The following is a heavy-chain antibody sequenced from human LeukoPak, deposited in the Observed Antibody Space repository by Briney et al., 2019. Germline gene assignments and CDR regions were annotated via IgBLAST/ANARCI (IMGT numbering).Heavy chain of an antibody. CDR1: GFTFSSYA. J-gene: IGHJ5*02. D-gene: IGHD1-14*01. CDR2: ISGSGGTT. V-gene: IGHV3-23*01. CDR3: HCRAGNQGS. Sequence: GGSLRLSCAASGFTFSSYAMSWVRQAPGKGLEWDSAISGSGGTTYYADSVKGRFTISRDNSKNTLYLQMNSLRAEDTAVYYCHCRAGNQGSWGQGTLVSVSS.